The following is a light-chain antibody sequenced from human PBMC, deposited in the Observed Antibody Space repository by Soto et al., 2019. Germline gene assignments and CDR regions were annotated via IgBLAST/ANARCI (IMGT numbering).Light chain of an antibody. J-gene: IGKJ1*01. Sequence: EIVLTQSPGTLSWSPGERATLSCRASQSFTSTSLAWYQQKPGQAPRLLISGASRRAAGIPDRFSGSGSGTDFTLTISRLESEDIAVYYCQQYDSSPRTFGQGTRVEIK. CDR3: QQYDSSPRT. CDR1: QSFTSTS. V-gene: IGKV3-20*01. CDR2: GAS.